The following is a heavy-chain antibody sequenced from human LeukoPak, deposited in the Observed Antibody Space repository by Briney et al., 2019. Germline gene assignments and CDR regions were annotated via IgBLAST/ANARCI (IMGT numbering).Heavy chain of an antibody. CDR1: GFTFSSYW. CDR2: IKRDGSEK. CDR3: ARAPSRGTCDY. D-gene: IGHD3-16*01. V-gene: IGHV3-7*04. J-gene: IGHJ4*02. Sequence: PGGSLRLSCAASGFTFSSYWMSWVRHAPGKGLESVANIKRDGSEKYYVDSVKGRFTVSRDNARNSLYLQMDSLRAEDTSVYYCARAPSRGTCDYWGQGTLVTVSS.